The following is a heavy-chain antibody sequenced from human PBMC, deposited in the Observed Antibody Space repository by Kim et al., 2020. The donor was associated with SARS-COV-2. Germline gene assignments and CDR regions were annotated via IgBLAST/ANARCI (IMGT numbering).Heavy chain of an antibody. Sequence: QKIQGRVTMTTDTSTSTAYMELRSLRSDDTAVYYCARGGSSWYLLDAFDIWGQGTMVTVSS. V-gene: IGHV1-18*01. CDR3: ARGGSSWYLLDAFDI. J-gene: IGHJ3*02. D-gene: IGHD6-13*01.